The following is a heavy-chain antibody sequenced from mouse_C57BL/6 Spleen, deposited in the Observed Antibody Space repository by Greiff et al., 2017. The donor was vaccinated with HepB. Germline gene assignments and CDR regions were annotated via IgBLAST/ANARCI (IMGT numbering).Heavy chain of an antibody. CDR1: GYTFTSYG. J-gene: IGHJ1*03. Sequence: VKLQQSGAELARPGASVKLSCKASGYTFTSYGISWVKQRTGQGLEWIGEIYPRSGNTYYNEKFKGKATLTADKSSSTAYMELRSLTSEDSAVYFCATYYYGSNWYFDVWGTGTTVTVSS. CDR3: ATYYYGSNWYFDV. V-gene: IGHV1-81*01. D-gene: IGHD1-1*01. CDR2: IYPRSGNT.